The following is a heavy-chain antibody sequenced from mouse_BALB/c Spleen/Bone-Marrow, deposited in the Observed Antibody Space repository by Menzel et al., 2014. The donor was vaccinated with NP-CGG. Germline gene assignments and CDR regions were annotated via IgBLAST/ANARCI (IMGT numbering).Heavy chain of an antibody. J-gene: IGHJ2*01. CDR3: ARRGLRRGYYFDY. V-gene: IGHV1-9*01. CDR1: GYTFSSYW. CDR2: ILPGSGST. D-gene: IGHD2-4*01. Sequence: QVQLQQSGAELMKPGASVKISCKATGYTFSSYWIEWVKQRPGHGLEWIGEILPGSGSTNYNEKFKGKATFTADTSYNTAYMQLSILTSEDSAVYYCARRGLRRGYYFDYWGQGTTLTVSS.